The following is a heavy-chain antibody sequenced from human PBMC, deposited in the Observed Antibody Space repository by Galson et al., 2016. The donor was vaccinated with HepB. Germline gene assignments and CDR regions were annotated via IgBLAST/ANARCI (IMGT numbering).Heavy chain of an antibody. D-gene: IGHD6-19*01. Sequence: SVKVSCKASGYAFPTYDINWVRQATGQGLEWVGWMDPSRGNTGYAQKFQGRVSMTWDTSVSTAYMELSSLRSEDTAVYYCARTKAGVYWYFDLWGRGTLVTVSS. V-gene: IGHV1-8*01. J-gene: IGHJ2*01. CDR2: MDPSRGNT. CDR3: ARTKAGVYWYFDL. CDR1: GYAFPTYD.